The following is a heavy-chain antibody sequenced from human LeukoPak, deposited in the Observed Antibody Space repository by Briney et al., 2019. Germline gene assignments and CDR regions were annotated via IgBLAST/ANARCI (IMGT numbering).Heavy chain of an antibody. CDR2: IYYSGST. CDR1: GGSIRSYY. J-gene: IGHJ4*02. CDR3: ARDKVSGDH. Sequence: PSETLSLTCTVSGGSIRSYYWNWIRQPPGKGLEWIGYIYYSGSTHYNPSLKSRVTISVDTSKNQFSLKLSAVTAADTAMYYCARDKVSGDHWGQGTLVTVSS. V-gene: IGHV4-59*01.